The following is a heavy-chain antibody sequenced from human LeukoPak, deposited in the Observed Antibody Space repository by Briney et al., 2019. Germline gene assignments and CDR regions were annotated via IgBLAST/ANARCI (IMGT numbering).Heavy chain of an antibody. CDR1: GFTFSSYG. V-gene: IGHV3-30*18. D-gene: IGHD5-12*01. CDR3: AKAGDRYSGYDHYFDY. Sequence: GGSLRLSCAASGFTFSSYGMHWVRQAPGKGLEWVAVISYDGSNKYYADSVKGRFTISRDNSKNTLYLQMNSLRAGDTAVYYCAKAGDRYSGYDHYFDYWGQGTLVTVSS. J-gene: IGHJ4*02. CDR2: ISYDGSNK.